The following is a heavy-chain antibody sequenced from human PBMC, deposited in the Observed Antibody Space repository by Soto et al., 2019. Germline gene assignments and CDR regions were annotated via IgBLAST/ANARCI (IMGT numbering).Heavy chain of an antibody. D-gene: IGHD2-2*01. V-gene: IGHV3-30-3*01. J-gene: IGHJ6*04. CDR1: GLTFSAYA. CDR3: ARISERYCSSKSCKYYYGTDV. Sequence: GGSLRLSCAASGLTFSAYAMHWLRQAPGKGLEWVAIISYDGSIKYYGDSVKGRFTISRDDSKNTLFLQMNSLRAEDTAVYYCARISERYCSSKSCKYYYGTDVRGKGTTVTVSS. CDR2: ISYDGSIK.